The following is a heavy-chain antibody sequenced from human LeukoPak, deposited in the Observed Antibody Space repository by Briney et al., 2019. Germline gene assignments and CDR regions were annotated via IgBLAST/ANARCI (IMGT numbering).Heavy chain of an antibody. CDR1: GYTFTGCY. D-gene: IGHD1-20*01. Sequence: ASVKVSCKASGYTFTGCYMHWVRQAPGQGLEWMGWINPNSGGTNYAQKFQGRVSLTRGTSINTAYMELSNLRSDDTAVYYCARASVITGSTETFDPWGQGTLVTVSS. V-gene: IGHV1-2*02. J-gene: IGHJ5*02. CDR2: INPNSGGT. CDR3: ARASVITGSTETFDP.